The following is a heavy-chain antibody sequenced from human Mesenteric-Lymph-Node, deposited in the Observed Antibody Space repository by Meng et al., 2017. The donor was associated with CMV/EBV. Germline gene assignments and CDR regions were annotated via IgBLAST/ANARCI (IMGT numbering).Heavy chain of an antibody. Sequence: GGSLRLSCAASGFTFSSYEMNWVRQAPGKGLEWVSSISSSSGYIYYADSVKGRFTISRDNAKNSLFLQMNSLRAEDTAVYSCARSGDYSDFPVPDNYYYYYGMDVWGQGTTVTVS. D-gene: IGHD4-11*01. V-gene: IGHV3-21*01. CDR3: ARSGDYSDFPVPDNYYYYYGMDV. J-gene: IGHJ6*02. CDR1: GFTFSSYE. CDR2: ISSSSGYI.